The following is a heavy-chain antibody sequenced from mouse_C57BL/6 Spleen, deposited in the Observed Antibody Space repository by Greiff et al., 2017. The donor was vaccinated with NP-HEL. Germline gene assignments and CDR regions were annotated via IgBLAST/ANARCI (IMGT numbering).Heavy chain of an antibody. Sequence: LVESGPELVKPGASVKISCKASGYSFTDYNMNWVKQSNGKSLEWIGVINPNYGTTSYNQKFKGKATLTVDQSSSTAYMQLNSLTSEDSAVYYCAREGTTVVATRGYFDVWGTGTTVTVSS. J-gene: IGHJ1*03. CDR2: INPNYGTT. D-gene: IGHD1-1*01. CDR3: AREGTTVVATRGYFDV. V-gene: IGHV1-39*01. CDR1: GYSFTDYN.